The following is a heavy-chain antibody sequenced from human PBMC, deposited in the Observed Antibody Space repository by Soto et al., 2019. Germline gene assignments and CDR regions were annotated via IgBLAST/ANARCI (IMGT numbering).Heavy chain of an antibody. CDR3: ARRYYDFWSGYSYYYYGMDV. CDR1: GGSFSGYY. CDR2: INHSGST. J-gene: IGHJ6*02. V-gene: IGHV4-34*01. Sequence: QVHLQQWGAGLLKPSETLSLTCAVYGGSFSGYYWSWIRQPPGKGLEWIGEINHSGSTNYNPSLKSRVTISVDTSKNQVSLKLSSVTAADTDVYYCARRYYDFWSGYSYYYYGMDVWGQGTTVTVSS. D-gene: IGHD3-3*01.